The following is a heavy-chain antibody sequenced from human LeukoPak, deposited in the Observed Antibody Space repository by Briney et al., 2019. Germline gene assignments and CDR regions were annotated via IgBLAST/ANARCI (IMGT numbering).Heavy chain of an antibody. CDR3: AKDRYDSSGYYYRVDY. Sequence: GGSLRLSYAASGFTFSSYAMSWVRQAPGKGLEWVSAISGSGGSTYYADSVKGRFTISRDNSKNTLYLQMNSLRAEDTAVYYCAKDRYDSSGYYYRVDYWGQGTLVTVSS. D-gene: IGHD3-22*01. CDR1: GFTFSSYA. CDR2: ISGSGGST. V-gene: IGHV3-23*01. J-gene: IGHJ4*02.